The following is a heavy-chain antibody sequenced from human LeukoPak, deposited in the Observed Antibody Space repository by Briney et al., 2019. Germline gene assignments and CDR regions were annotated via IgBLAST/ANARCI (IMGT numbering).Heavy chain of an antibody. CDR1: GFTFSQNG. CDR2: IEYDGSDK. CDR3: ARGQGLKGAFDI. Sequence: GGSLRLSCAASGFTFSQNGMHWVRQAPGKGLEWMAFIEYDGSDKYYADSVKGRFTISRDNSKNTLYLQMNSLRAEDTAVYYCARGQGLKGAFDIWGQGTVVTVSS. J-gene: IGHJ3*02. V-gene: IGHV3-30*19.